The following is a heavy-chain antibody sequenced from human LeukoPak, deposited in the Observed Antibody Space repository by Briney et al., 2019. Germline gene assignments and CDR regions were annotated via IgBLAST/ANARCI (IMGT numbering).Heavy chain of an antibody. J-gene: IGHJ6*02. CDR1: GYNFPTYW. V-gene: IGHV5-51*01. CDR3: ARRPYYYGMDV. Sequence: GESLKISCKGSGYNFPTYWIGWGRPMPGKGLWWMGIIYPSDSDTRYSPSFQGQVTISVDKSISTAYLQWSSLKASDTAIYFCARRPYYYGMDVWGQGTTVTVSS. CDR2: IYPSDSDT.